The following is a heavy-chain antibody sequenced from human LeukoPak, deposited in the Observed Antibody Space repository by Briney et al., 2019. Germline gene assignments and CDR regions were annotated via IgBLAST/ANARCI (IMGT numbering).Heavy chain of an antibody. CDR1: GGTFNRYA. CDR2: IIPMFDTA. CDR3: ARADNWEGAKGD. Sequence: SVKVSCKASGGTFNRYAISWVRQAPGQGLEWMGGIIPMFDTANYAQRFQGRLTITADKSTSTAYMELSSLTSEDTAVYYCARADNWEGAKGDWGQGTMVTVSS. J-gene: IGHJ3*01. D-gene: IGHD3-16*01. V-gene: IGHV1-69*06.